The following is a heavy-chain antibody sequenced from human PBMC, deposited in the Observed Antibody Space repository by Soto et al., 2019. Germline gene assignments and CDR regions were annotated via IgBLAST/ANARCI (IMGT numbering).Heavy chain of an antibody. J-gene: IGHJ5*02. CDR2: ISTYSGDT. D-gene: IGHD1-26*01. V-gene: IGHV1-18*01. Sequence: ASVKVSCKASGYTFFTYDISWMRQAPGQGLEWMGWISTYSGDTKYAQKFQGRVTMTTDTSTTTAYLELRSLRSDDTAVYYCARHHGPTTSENWFDPWGQGTLVAVSS. CDR3: ARHHGPTTSENWFDP. CDR1: GYTFFTYD.